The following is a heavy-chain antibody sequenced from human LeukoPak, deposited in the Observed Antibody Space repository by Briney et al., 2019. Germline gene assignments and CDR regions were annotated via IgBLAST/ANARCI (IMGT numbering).Heavy chain of an antibody. V-gene: IGHV4-34*01. CDR2: INHSGST. CDR1: GGSFSGYY. D-gene: IGHD6-13*01. CDR3: ARVIFNIAAGFDY. Sequence: SETLSLTCAVHGGSFSGYYWSWIRQPPGKGLEWIGEINHSGSTNYNPSLKSRVTISVDTSKNQFSLKLSSVTAADTAVYYCARVIFNIAAGFDYWGQGTLVTVSS. J-gene: IGHJ4*02.